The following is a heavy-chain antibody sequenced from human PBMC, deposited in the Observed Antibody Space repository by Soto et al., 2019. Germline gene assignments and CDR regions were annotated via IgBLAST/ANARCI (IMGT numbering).Heavy chain of an antibody. CDR2: INPSGGST. D-gene: IGHD6-13*01. V-gene: IGHV1-46*01. J-gene: IGHJ3*02. CDR1: GYTFTSYY. CDR3: ASLIMDIAAADGAFDI. Sequence: ASVKVSCKASGYTFTSYYMHWVRQAPGQGLEWMGIINPSGGSTSYAQKFQGRVTMTRDTSTSTVYMELSSLRSEDTAVYYRASLIMDIAAADGAFDIWGQGTMVTVSS.